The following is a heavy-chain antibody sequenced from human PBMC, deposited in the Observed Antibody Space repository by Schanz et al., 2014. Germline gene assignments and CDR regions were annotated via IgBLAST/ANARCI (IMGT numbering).Heavy chain of an antibody. D-gene: IGHD1-26*01. CDR2: IIPILGIA. CDR1: GYTFISYG. CDR3: ARGTMPGAFDI. J-gene: IGHJ3*02. Sequence: QVQLVQSGAEMKKPGASVKVSCKASGYTFISYGINWVRQAPGQGLEWMGRIIPILGIANYAQNFQGRVTMTRDTSTSTVYMELSSLRSEDTALYYCARGTMPGAFDIWGQGTMVTVSS. V-gene: IGHV1-69*09.